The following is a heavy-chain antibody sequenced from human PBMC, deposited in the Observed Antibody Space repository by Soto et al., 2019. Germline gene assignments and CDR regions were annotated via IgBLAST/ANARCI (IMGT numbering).Heavy chain of an antibody. D-gene: IGHD3-22*01. CDR2: INAGNGNT. CDR3: AKSYDSSGYYLYSDY. Sequence: GASVNGSCKASGYTFTSYAMHWVRQAPGQRLEWMGWINAGNGNTKYSQKFQGRVTITRDTSASTAYMELSSLRSEDTAVYYCAKSYDSSGYYLYSDYWCQGCLVT. J-gene: IGHJ4*02. V-gene: IGHV1-3*01. CDR1: GYTFTSYA.